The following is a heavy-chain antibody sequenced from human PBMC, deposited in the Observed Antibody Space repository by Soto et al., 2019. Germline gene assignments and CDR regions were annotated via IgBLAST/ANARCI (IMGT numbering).Heavy chain of an antibody. CDR2: INNDGSDT. CDR3: GSLFEF. CDR1: GFTFRYYW. J-gene: IGHJ4*02. V-gene: IGHV3-74*01. Sequence: EVHLVESGGGLVQPGGSLRLACAASGFTFRYYWLHWVRQVPGRGPVWVSGINNDGSDTFYADFVEGRFTISRDNAKNTVYLQMDSLRAEDTAVYYCGSLFEFWGQVTLVTVPS.